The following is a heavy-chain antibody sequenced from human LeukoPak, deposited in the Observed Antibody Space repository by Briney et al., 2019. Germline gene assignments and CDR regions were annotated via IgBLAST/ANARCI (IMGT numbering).Heavy chain of an antibody. V-gene: IGHV4-34*01. CDR3: ASGNSSGWGWFDP. J-gene: IGHJ5*02. CDR2: INHSGST. D-gene: IGHD6-19*01. Sequence: PSETLSLTCTVYGGSFSGYYWSWIRQPPGKGLEWIGEINHSGSTNYNPSLKTRVTISVDTSKNQFSLKLSSVTAADTAVYYCASGNSSGWGWFDPWGQGTLVTVSS. CDR1: GGSFSGYY.